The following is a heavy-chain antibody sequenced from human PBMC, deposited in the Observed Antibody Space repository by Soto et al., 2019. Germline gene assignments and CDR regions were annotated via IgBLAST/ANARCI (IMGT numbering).Heavy chain of an antibody. D-gene: IGHD6-13*01. CDR2: ISESGGST. CDR3: AKRSPYSSGWYSPIFDY. Sequence: GGSLRLSCAASGFSFSDYAMSWVRQAPGKGLEWVSVISESGGSTYYADSVRGRFTVSRDNSKNSLSLRMNSLRDEDTAVYFCAKRSPYSSGWYSPIFDYWGQGALVTVSS. J-gene: IGHJ4*02. V-gene: IGHV3-23*01. CDR1: GFSFSDYA.